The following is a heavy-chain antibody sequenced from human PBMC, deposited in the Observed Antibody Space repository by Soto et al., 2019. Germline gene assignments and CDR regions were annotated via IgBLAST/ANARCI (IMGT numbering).Heavy chain of an antibody. CDR3: ARGSGTGTWNYYGMDV. J-gene: IGHJ6*02. CDR1: GGTFSSYA. D-gene: IGHD1-7*01. V-gene: IGHV1-69*13. CDR2: IIPIFGTA. Sequence: ASVKVSCKASGGTFSSYAISWVRQAPGQGLEWMGGIIPIFGTANYAQKFQGRVTITADESTSTAYMELSSLRSEDTAVYYCARGSGTGTWNYYGMDVWGQGTTVTVSS.